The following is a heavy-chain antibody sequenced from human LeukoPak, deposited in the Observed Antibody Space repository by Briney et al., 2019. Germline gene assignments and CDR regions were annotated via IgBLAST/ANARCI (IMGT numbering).Heavy chain of an antibody. CDR2: IYTSGST. CDR3: ARGVGITIFGVVSSGPGWFDP. Sequence: SQTLSLTCTVSGGSISSGDYYWSWIRQPAGKGLEWIGRIYTSGSTNYNPSLKSRVTISVDTSKNQFSLKLSSVTAADTAVYYCARGVGITIFGVVSSGPGWFDPWGQGTLVTVSS. V-gene: IGHV4-61*02. J-gene: IGHJ5*02. CDR1: GGSISSGDYY. D-gene: IGHD3-3*01.